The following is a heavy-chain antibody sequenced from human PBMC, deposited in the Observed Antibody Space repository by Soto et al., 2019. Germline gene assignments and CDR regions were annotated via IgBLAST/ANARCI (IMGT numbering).Heavy chain of an antibody. Sequence: EVQLLESGGDLVQPGGSLSLSCAASGFSFSDYAMTWVRQAPGKGLEWVSSISSRGERTYYADSVKGRLTIPRDNAESMWYLQVNSLGFDDTAVYYCAKQRTPRSVEVDGRYYFGYCGQGTLVTFSS. J-gene: IGHJ4*02. CDR1: GFSFSDYA. CDR3: AKQRTPRSVEVDGRYYFGY. CDR2: ISSRGERT. D-gene: IGHD6-19*01. V-gene: IGHV3-23*01.